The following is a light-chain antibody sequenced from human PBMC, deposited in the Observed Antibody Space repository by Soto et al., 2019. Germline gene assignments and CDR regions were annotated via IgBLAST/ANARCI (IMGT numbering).Light chain of an antibody. CDR1: QSISSW. J-gene: IGKJ1*01. CDR3: QQYNSYWT. CDR2: DAS. V-gene: IGKV1-5*01. Sequence: IGMAQCPSSVYVSVGAGSFKNYRASQSISSWLAWYQQKPGQAPKLLIYDASSLESGVPPRLSGSGSGTEFTLTIRSLQPDDFAPYYCQQYNSYWTFGQGTKVDIK.